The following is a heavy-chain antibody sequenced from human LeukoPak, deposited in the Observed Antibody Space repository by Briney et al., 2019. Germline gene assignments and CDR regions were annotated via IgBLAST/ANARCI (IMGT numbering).Heavy chain of an antibody. Sequence: PGRSLRLSCAASGFTFDDYAMHWVRQAPGKGLEWVSGISWNSGSIGYADSVKGRFTISRDNAKNSLYLQMNSLRAEDTALYHCAKAGSSSWYVSWFDPWGQGTLVTVSS. J-gene: IGHJ5*02. CDR3: AKAGSSSWYVSWFDP. CDR1: GFTFDDYA. CDR2: ISWNSGSI. V-gene: IGHV3-9*01. D-gene: IGHD6-13*01.